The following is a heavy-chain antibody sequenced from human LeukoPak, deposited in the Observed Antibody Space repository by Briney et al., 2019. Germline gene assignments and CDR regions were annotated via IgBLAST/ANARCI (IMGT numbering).Heavy chain of an antibody. V-gene: IGHV2-70*11. Sequence: SGPALVKPTQTLTLTCTFSGFSLSTSRMCVSWIRQPPGKALEWLARIDWDDDKKYSTSLKTRLTISKDTSKNQVVLTMTNMDPVDTATYYCALASTCFSGFNSWGQGTLVTVSS. CDR2: IDWDDDK. CDR1: GFSLSTSRMC. CDR3: ALASTCFSGFNS. J-gene: IGHJ5*01. D-gene: IGHD2/OR15-2a*01.